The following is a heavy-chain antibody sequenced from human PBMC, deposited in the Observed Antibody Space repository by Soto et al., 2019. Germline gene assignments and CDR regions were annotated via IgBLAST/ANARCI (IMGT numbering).Heavy chain of an antibody. CDR3: AKDRAWDYDILTGPYMDV. V-gene: IGHV3-23*01. D-gene: IGHD3-9*01. J-gene: IGHJ6*02. CDR2: ISGSGGST. CDR1: GFTLSDHY. Sequence: PGGSLRLSCAASGFTLSDHYMDWVRQAPGKGLEWVSAISGSGGSTYYADSVKGRFTISRDNSKNTLYLQMNSLRAEDTAVYYCAKDRAWDYDILTGPYMDVWGQGTTVTVSS.